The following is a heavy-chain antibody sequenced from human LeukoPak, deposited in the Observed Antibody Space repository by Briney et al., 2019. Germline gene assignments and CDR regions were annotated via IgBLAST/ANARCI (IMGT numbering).Heavy chain of an antibody. J-gene: IGHJ6*02. CDR1: GFTFSRFS. Sequence: GGSLRLSCAASGFTFSRFSMKWVRQAPGKGLEWVSSISSSSSDKYYADSVKGRFTISRDNAKNSLYLQLNSLRAEDTAMYYCARVEGYCSGGSCYGMYVWGQGTTVTVSS. V-gene: IGHV3-21*01. CDR2: ISSSSSDK. CDR3: ARVEGYCSGGSCYGMYV. D-gene: IGHD2-15*01.